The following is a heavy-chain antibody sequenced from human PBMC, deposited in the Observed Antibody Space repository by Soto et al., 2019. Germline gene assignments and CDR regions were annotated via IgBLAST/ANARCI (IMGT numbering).Heavy chain of an antibody. J-gene: IGHJ5*02. CDR1: GGSISSSSYG. CDR2: IYYSGST. CDR3: ARHAYYDILPGYSYDQYPFDP. D-gene: IGHD3-9*01. V-gene: IGHV4-39*01. Sequence: SETLSLTCTVSGGSISSSSYGWGWIRQPPGKGLEWIGSIYYSGSTYYNPSLKSRVTISVDTSKNQFSLKLSSVTAADTAVYYCARHAYYDILPGYSYDQYPFDPWGQGTVVTV.